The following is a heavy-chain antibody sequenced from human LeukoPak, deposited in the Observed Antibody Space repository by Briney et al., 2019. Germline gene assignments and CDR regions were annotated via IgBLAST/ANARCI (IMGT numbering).Heavy chain of an antibody. CDR3: ARETGSSGWSIDY. CDR2: INPNSGGT. D-gene: IGHD6-19*01. Sequence: GDSVKVSCKASGYIFTGYYMHWVRQAPGQGLEWMGWINPNSGGTNYAQKFQGRVTMTRDTSISTAYMELSRLRSDDTAVYYCARETGSSGWSIDYWGQGTLVTVSS. J-gene: IGHJ4*02. V-gene: IGHV1-2*02. CDR1: GYIFTGYY.